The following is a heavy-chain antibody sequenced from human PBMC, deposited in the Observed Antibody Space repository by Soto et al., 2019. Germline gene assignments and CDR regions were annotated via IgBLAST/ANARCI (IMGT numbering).Heavy chain of an antibody. Sequence: QVQLVQSGAEVKKPGASVKVSCKASGYTFTSYWMHWVRQAPGQGLEGMGIINPSAGTTNYAQKFQGRVTMTRDTSTSTVYMDLSSLRSEDTAVYYCARSEYDPVFDYWGQGTLVTVSS. V-gene: IGHV1-46*03. CDR1: GYTFTSYW. J-gene: IGHJ4*02. CDR3: ARSEYDPVFDY. D-gene: IGHD1-1*01. CDR2: INPSAGTT.